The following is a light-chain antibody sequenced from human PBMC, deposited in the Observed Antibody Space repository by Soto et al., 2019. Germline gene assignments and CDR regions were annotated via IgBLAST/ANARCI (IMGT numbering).Light chain of an antibody. J-gene: IGKJ3*01. CDR2: GAS. CDR1: QSISNY. Sequence: DIQMTQSPSSLSQSVGDRVTITCRPSQSISNYVNWYQQKPGKAPDLLIYGASSLQSGVPSRFSDTGSGTDFTLTISSLQPEDVATYYCQQCYSTPFTFGPGTKVDIK. CDR3: QQCYSTPFT. V-gene: IGKV1-39*01.